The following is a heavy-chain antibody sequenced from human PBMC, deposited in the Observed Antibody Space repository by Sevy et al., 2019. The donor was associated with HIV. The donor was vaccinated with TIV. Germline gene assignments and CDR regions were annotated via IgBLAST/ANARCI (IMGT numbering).Heavy chain of an antibody. Sequence: GGSLRLSCVASGFIFSGNGMHWVRQAPGKGLEWLAAISYDGSKKYSADSVKGRFTISRDNSQSTLYLEMKSLRVEDSAVHYCAKDGHASWTANSYYHLDVWGKGTTVTVSS. V-gene: IGHV3-30*18. D-gene: IGHD3-10*01. J-gene: IGHJ6*04. CDR2: ISYDGSKK. CDR1: GFIFSGNG. CDR3: AKDGHASWTANSYYHLDV.